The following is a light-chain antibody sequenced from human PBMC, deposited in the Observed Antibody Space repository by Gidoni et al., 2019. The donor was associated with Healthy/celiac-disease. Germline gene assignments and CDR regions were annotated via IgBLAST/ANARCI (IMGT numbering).Light chain of an antibody. CDR3: QQRSNWPPSIT. Sequence: EIVLTQSPSTLSLSPGERATLSCRASQSVSSYLAWYQQKPGQAPRLLIYDASNRATGIPARFSGSGSGTDFTLTISSLEPEDFAVYYCQQRSNWPPSITCGQXKRLEIK. CDR2: DAS. J-gene: IGKJ5*01. V-gene: IGKV3-11*01. CDR1: QSVSSY.